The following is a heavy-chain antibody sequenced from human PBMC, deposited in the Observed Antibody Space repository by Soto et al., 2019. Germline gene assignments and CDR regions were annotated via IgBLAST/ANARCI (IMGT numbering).Heavy chain of an antibody. CDR1: GFTFTIYA. CDR3: AREVGAPSGWLDP. V-gene: IGHV3-23*01. CDR2: ISASGGLK. Sequence: EVQLSESGGDLRQPGGSLRLSCAASGFTFTIYAMTWVRQTPGKGLEWVSGISASGGLKYYADSVRGRFTVSRDNSKNILYLQMDNLRDEDTALYYCAREVGAPSGWLDPWGQGTQVTVSS. J-gene: IGHJ5*02. D-gene: IGHD1-26*01.